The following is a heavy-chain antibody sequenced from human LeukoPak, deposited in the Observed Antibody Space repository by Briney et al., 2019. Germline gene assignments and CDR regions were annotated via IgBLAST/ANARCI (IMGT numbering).Heavy chain of an antibody. CDR1: GFTFSSYC. V-gene: IGHV3-33*03. Sequence: GGSLRLSCAASGFTFSSYCFHWVRRAPGKGLEWVAVILYDGSNKYYADSVKGRFTISRDNSKNTLYLQMNIRIAEDTALYSCARNPTDHSFDYWGQGPVVPVSS. CDR2: ILYDGSNK. CDR3: ARNPTDHSFDY. J-gene: IGHJ4*02.